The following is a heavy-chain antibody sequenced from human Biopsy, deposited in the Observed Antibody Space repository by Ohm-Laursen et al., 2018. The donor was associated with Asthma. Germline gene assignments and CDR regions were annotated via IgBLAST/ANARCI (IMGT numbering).Heavy chain of an antibody. CDR2: VFWGGTT. Sequence: SQTLSLTCTVGGAYIGSRDHRWSWIRQSPGTGLEWIGFVFWGGTTHYNRSLERRVSISVDTSMNQFSMRLRSLTAADTAVYFCARVASYGDVYFGIDVWGPGTTVTVSS. CDR3: ARVASYGDVYFGIDV. D-gene: IGHD4-17*01. CDR1: GAYIGSRDHR. J-gene: IGHJ6*02. V-gene: IGHV4-30-4*01.